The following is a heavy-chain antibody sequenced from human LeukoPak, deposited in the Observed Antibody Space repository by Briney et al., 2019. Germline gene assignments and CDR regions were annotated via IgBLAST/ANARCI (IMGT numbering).Heavy chain of an antibody. Sequence: ASVKVSCKVSGYSLNELSMHWVRQAPGKGLEWMGGFDPEAGKTVYAEKLDGRLTVADDTTTDTAYMQLSSLRLEDTAVYYCATDMVGYCGGVTCYSEAYWGQGSLVTVSS. J-gene: IGHJ4*02. V-gene: IGHV1-24*01. D-gene: IGHD2-21*01. CDR2: FDPEAGKT. CDR1: GYSLNELS. CDR3: ATDMVGYCGGVTCYSEAY.